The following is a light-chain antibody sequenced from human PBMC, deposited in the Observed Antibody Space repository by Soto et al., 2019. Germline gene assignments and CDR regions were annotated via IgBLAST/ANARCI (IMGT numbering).Light chain of an antibody. CDR1: SSDVGGYNY. CDR2: EVN. V-gene: IGLV2-14*01. Sequence: QSALTQPASVSGSPGQSITTSCTGTSSDVGGYNYVSWYQQHSGKAPKLIIYEVNKRPSGVSDRFSGSKSGNTASLTISGLQAEDEADYYCSSYTDTNNYVFGTGTKVTVL. CDR3: SSYTDTNNYV. J-gene: IGLJ1*01.